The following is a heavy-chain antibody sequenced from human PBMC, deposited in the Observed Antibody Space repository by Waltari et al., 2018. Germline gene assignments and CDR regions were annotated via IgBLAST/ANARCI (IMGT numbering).Heavy chain of an antibody. CDR3: ARARYFGSLFAWFDP. Sequence: QVQLQESGPGLVKPSGTLSLTCAVSGGSISRTNWWTWVRQPPGKGLEWIGEISHTGSTDYNLALKSRVTISVDNSKNQLSLKLNSVTAADTAVYYCARARYFGSLFAWFDPWGQGTLVNVSS. CDR2: ISHTGST. CDR1: GGSISRTNW. V-gene: IGHV4-4*02. J-gene: IGHJ5*02. D-gene: IGHD1-20*01.